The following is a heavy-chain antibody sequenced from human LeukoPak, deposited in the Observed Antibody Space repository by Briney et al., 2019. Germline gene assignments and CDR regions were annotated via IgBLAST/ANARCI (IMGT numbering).Heavy chain of an antibody. J-gene: IGHJ4*02. Sequence: SGPALVKPTQTLTRTCTFSGFSLSTREMCVGWIRQPPGKSLEWLALIYWDDDKYYSPSLKSRLTITKDTSKNQVVLTMTNMDPVDTATYYCAHRNVLRDFDYWGQGTLVTVSS. CDR1: GFSLSTREMC. CDR2: IYWDDDK. CDR3: AHRNVLRDFDY. D-gene: IGHD2-8*01. V-gene: IGHV2-5*08.